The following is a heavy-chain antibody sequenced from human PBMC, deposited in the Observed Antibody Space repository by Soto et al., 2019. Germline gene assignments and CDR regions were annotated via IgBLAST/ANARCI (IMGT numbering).Heavy chain of an antibody. J-gene: IGHJ5*02. CDR2: IYYSGST. V-gene: IGHV4-59*01. CDR3: ARSRGITIFGVVPGVWFDP. D-gene: IGHD3-3*01. CDR1: GGSISRYY. Sequence: PSETLSLTCTVSGGSISRYYWSWIRQPPGKGLEWIGYIYYSGSTNYNPSLKSRVTISVDTSKNQFSLKLSSVTAADTAVYYCARSRGITIFGVVPGVWFDPWGQGTLVTV.